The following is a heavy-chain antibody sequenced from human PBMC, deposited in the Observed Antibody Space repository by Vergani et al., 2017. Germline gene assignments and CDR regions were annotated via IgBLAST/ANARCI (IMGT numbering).Heavy chain of an antibody. J-gene: IGHJ3*02. CDR3: AREMTYDTFDI. CDR1: GFTFSSYE. Sequence: EVQLLESGGGLVQPGGSLRLSCAASGFTFSSYEMNWVRQAPGKGLEWVSYISSSGSTIYYADSVKGRFTISRDNAKNSLYLQMNSLRAEDTAVYFCAREMTYDTFDIWGQGTMVTVSA. D-gene: IGHD2-21*02. V-gene: IGHV3-48*03. CDR2: ISSSGSTI.